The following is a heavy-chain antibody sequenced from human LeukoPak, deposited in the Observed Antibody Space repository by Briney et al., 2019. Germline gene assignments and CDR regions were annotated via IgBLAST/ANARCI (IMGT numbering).Heavy chain of an antibody. Sequence: GGSLRLSCAASGFTFSSYSMHWVRQAPGKGLQWLTLISYHGSNKDYTDSVKGRFIISRDNSKNTLFLQMNSLRTEDTAIYFCARSPERLGQGYLDSWGQGNLVTVSS. CDR2: ISYHGSNK. J-gene: IGHJ4*02. CDR3: ARSPERLGQGYLDS. V-gene: IGHV3-30*04. CDR1: GFTFSSYS. D-gene: IGHD3/OR15-3a*01.